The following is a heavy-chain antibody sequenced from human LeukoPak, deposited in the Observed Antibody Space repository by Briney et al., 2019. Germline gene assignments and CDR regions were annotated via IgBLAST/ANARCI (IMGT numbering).Heavy chain of an antibody. J-gene: IGHJ4*02. CDR3: ARASPHDYGDYALDY. Sequence: SVKVSCKASGYTFTSYYMHWVRQAPGQGLEWMGGIIPIFGTANYAQKFQGRVTITADESTSTAYMELSSLRSEDTAVYYCARASPHDYGDYALDYWGQGTLVTVSS. CDR1: GYTFTSYY. CDR2: IIPIFGTA. D-gene: IGHD4-17*01. V-gene: IGHV1-69*13.